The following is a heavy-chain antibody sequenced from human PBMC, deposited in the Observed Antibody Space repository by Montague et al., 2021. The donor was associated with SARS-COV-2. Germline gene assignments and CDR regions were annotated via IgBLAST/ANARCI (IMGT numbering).Heavy chain of an antibody. J-gene: IGHJ2*01. D-gene: IGHD5-24*01. CDR3: ARDGYNAHQNYWYFDL. V-gene: IGHV4-59*12. CDR2: IYYSGST. CDR1: GGFISTYY. Sequence: SETLSLTCTVSGGFISTYYWSWIRQPPGKGLEWIGYIYYSGSTNYSPSXXSRVTTSVNTSKNQFSLKLSSVTAADTAVYYCARDGYNAHQNYWYFDLWGRGTLVTVSS.